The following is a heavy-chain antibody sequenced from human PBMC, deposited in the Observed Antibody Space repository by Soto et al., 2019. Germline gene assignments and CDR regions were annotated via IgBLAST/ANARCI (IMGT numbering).Heavy chain of an antibody. CDR2: IIPIFGTA. J-gene: IGHJ2*01. V-gene: IGHV1-69*06. CDR3: ASTKYDSSAYYYWYLGL. CDR1: EDTFRNYA. D-gene: IGHD3-22*01. Sequence: QVELVQSGAEVKKPGSSVKVSCQASEDTFRNYAISWVRQAPGQGLEWMGGIIPIFGTANYAQKFQGRVTITADTSANTVYLELSILRSEDTAVYYWASTKYDSSAYYYWYLGLWGRGTLVTVSS.